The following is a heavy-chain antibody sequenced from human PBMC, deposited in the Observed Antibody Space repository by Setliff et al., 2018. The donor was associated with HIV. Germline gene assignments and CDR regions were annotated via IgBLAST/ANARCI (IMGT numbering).Heavy chain of an antibody. CDR1: GGSISSGSYY. Sequence: PSETLSLTCTVSGGSISSGSYYWTWIRQPPGKGLEWIGYIHYRGSINYHPSLRGRVTISVDTSRNQFSLKLNSVTVADTAVYYCARAASYYDSSGYWAPPKYFDYWDQGTLVTVSS. V-gene: IGHV4-61*01. CDR2: IHYRGSI. D-gene: IGHD3-22*01. J-gene: IGHJ4*02. CDR3: ARAASYYDSSGYWAPPKYFDY.